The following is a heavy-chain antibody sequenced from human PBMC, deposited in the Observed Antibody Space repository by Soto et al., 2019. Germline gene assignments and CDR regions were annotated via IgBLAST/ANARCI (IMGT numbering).Heavy chain of an antibody. J-gene: IGHJ4*02. CDR1: GYTFTSYD. V-gene: IGHV1-8*01. CDR3: ARGDYDYIWGSYRNFDY. CDR2: MNPNSGNT. Sequence: QVQLVQSGAEVKKPGASVKVSCKASGYTFTSYDINWVRQATGQGLEWMGWMNPNSGNTGYAQKFKGRVTMTRNTSISPAYMELSSLRSEDTAVYYCARGDYDYIWGSYRNFDYWGQGTLVTVSS. D-gene: IGHD3-16*02.